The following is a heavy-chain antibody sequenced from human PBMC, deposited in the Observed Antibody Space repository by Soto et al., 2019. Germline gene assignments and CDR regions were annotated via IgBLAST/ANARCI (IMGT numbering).Heavy chain of an antibody. CDR1: GGSISSYY. CDR3: ARRYGVYFDY. D-gene: IGHD4-17*01. Sequence: SETLSLTCSVSGGSISSYYWSWIRQPPGKGLEWIGYIYYSGSTNFNPSLKSRVTISVDTSKNQFSLKLSSVTAADTAVYYCARRYGVYFDYWGQGTLVTVSS. V-gene: IGHV4-59*08. J-gene: IGHJ4*02. CDR2: IYYSGST.